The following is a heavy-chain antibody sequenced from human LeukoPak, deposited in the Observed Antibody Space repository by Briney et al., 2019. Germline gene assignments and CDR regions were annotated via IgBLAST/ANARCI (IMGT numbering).Heavy chain of an antibody. D-gene: IGHD2-15*01. J-gene: IGHJ5*02. CDR3: ARVFVVVVAEARKNWFDP. V-gene: IGHV3-20*04. CDR2: NNWYGGGI. CDR1: GFTYDDYG. Sequence: GGPLRLSCAASGFTYDDYGMSWVPQAPGEGLEWVSGNNWYGGGIGYADSVKGRFTITRDNAKYSLYLQMNSLRAEDTDLYYCARVFVVVVAEARKNWFDPWGQGTLVTVSS.